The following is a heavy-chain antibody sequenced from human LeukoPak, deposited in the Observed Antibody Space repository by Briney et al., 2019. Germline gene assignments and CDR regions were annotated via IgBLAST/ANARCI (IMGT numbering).Heavy chain of an antibody. CDR2: INEGGSNK. CDR3: TRVIVAVPGYFDYFDF. CDR1: GFSFSNHY. J-gene: IGHJ4*02. Sequence: GSLRLSCTASGFSFSNHYMRWIRQAPGKGLEWVAEINEGGSNKWDLGSVKGRFTVSRDNARNSLYLQMNSLRVEDTAVYYCTRVIVAVPGYFDYFDFWGQGVLVTVSS. D-gene: IGHD6-19*01. V-gene: IGHV3-7*01.